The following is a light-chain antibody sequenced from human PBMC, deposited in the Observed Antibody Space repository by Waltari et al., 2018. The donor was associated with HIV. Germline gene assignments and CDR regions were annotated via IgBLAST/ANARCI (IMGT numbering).Light chain of an antibody. Sequence: EIVLTQSPGTLSLSPGGRITLSCRASQSISSTYLAWYQQKPGQAPRLLIYDASSRATGIPDRFSGSGSGTDFTLTISRLEPEDFAVYYCQQYGSSPQTFGQGTKLEIK. CDR1: QSISSTY. J-gene: IGKJ2*01. V-gene: IGKV3-20*01. CDR3: QQYGSSPQT. CDR2: DAS.